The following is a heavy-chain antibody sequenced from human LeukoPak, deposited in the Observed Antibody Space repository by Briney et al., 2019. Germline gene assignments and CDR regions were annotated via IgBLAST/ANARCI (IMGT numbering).Heavy chain of an antibody. CDR3: ARGRGYCTNGVCSPGSFDY. V-gene: IGHV3-53*04. D-gene: IGHD2-8*01. CDR2: IYSGGST. Sequence: PVGSLTLSCAASGFTVSSNYMSWVRQAPGKGLEWVSVIYSGGSTYYADSVKGRFTISRHNSKNTLYLQMNSLRAEDTAVYYCARGRGYCTNGVCSPGSFDYWGHGNLVTVSS. J-gene: IGHJ4*01. CDR1: GFTVSSNY.